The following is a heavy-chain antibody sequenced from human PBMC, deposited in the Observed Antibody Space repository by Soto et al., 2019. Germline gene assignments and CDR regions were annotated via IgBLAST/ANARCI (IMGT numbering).Heavy chain of an antibody. D-gene: IGHD3-3*01. Sequence: ASVKVSCKASGYTFTSYDINWVRQATGQGFEWMGWMNPNSGNTGYAQKFQGRVTMTRNTSISTAYMELSSLRSEDTAVYYCARYDFWSGYYREGAFDIWGQGTMVTVSS. CDR3: ARYDFWSGYYREGAFDI. V-gene: IGHV1-8*01. CDR2: MNPNSGNT. J-gene: IGHJ3*02. CDR1: GYTFTSYD.